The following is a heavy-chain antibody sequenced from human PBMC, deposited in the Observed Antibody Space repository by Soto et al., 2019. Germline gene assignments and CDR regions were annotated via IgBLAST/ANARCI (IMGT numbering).Heavy chain of an antibody. CDR1: GYIFPDYY. CDR2: INPNGGGT. CDR3: ARGEQLVHFDS. Sequence: ASVKVSCKASGYIFPDYYVLWVRQAPGEGLEWMGRINPNGGGTNYAQKFEGWVTMTTDTSISTAYMELSRLNFDDTAVYYCARGEQLVHFDSWGQGTLVTVSS. J-gene: IGHJ4*01. D-gene: IGHD6-6*01. V-gene: IGHV1-2*04.